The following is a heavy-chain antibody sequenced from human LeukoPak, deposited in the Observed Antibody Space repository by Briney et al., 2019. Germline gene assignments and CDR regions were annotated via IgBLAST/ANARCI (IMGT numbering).Heavy chain of an antibody. J-gene: IGHJ6*02. V-gene: IGHV3-21*01. CDR2: ISSSSSYI. CDR1: GFTFSSYS. D-gene: IGHD1-1*01. CDR3: ARPITTTGYGMDV. Sequence: GGSLRLSCAASGFTFSSYSMNWVRQAPGKGLEWVSSISSSSSYIYYADSVKGRFTISRDSAKNSLYLQMNSLRAEDTAVYYCARPITTTGYGMDVWGQGTTVTVSS.